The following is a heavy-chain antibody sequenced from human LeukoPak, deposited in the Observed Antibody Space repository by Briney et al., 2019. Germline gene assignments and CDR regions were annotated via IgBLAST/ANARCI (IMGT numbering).Heavy chain of an antibody. CDR2: ISYDGSNK. V-gene: IGHV3-30*18. D-gene: IGHD5-24*01. Sequence: PGRSLRLSCAASGFTFSSYGMHWVRQAPGKGLEWVAVISYDGSNKYYADSVKGRFTISRDNSKNTLYLQMNSLRAEDTAVYYCAKHNSVLDYWGQGTLVTVSS. CDR1: GFTFSSYG. J-gene: IGHJ4*02. CDR3: AKHNSVLDY.